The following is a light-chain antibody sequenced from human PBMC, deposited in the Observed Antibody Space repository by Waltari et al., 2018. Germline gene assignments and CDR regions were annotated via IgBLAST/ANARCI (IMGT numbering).Light chain of an antibody. CDR3: AAWDDSLNGVI. CDR1: SSNIGNHA. V-gene: IGLV1-36*01. J-gene: IGLJ2*01. Sequence: QFVLTQPPSVSEAPRQRVTITCSGSSSNIGNHAVNWYQQVPGKAPKLLIYYDDLLPSGVSDRFSGSKSSTSASLAISGLQSEDEAEYYCAAWDDSLNGVIFGGGTKVTVL. CDR2: YDD.